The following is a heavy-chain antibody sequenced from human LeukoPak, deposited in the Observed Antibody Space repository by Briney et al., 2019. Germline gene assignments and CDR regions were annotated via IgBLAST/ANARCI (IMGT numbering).Heavy chain of an antibody. J-gene: IGHJ4*02. CDR2: VYYSGST. V-gene: IGHV4-59*01. CDR1: VGSIRSYY. D-gene: IGHD6-13*01. CDR3: ARMVLGYSSSWYQFDY. Sequence: SETLSLTRTDPVGSIRSYYWSWIRQPPGKGLECMSHVYYSGSTQYNPSLKSRVTISVDTSKNQFSLKLSSVTAADTAVYYCARMVLGYSSSWYQFDYWGQGTLVTVSS.